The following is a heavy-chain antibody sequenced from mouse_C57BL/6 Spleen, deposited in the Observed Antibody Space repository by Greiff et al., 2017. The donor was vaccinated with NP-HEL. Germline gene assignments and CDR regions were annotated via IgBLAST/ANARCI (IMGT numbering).Heavy chain of an antibody. D-gene: IGHD1-1*01. CDR2: IDPSDSEP. Sequence: VQLQQSGAELVRPGSSVKLSCKASGYTFTSYWMHWVKQRPIQGLEWIGNIDPSDSEPHYNQKFKDKATLTVDKSSSTAYMQLSSLTSEDSAVYYGARRYGSSPHWYFDVWGTGTTVTVSS. CDR1: GYTFTSYW. CDR3: ARRYGSSPHWYFDV. V-gene: IGHV1-52*01. J-gene: IGHJ1*03.